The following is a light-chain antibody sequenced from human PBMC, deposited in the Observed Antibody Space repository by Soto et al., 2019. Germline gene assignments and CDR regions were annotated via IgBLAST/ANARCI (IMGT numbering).Light chain of an antibody. Sequence: ALTQPASVSGSPGQSITISCTGTNSDVGAYNYVSWFQQHPGKAPKLIIFEVSNRPSGVSHRFSGSKSGNTASLTISGLQTEDEADYYCLSYTITSIRVFGGGTKVTVL. CDR1: NSDVGAYNY. CDR3: LSYTITSIRV. V-gene: IGLV2-14*01. CDR2: EVS. J-gene: IGLJ3*02.